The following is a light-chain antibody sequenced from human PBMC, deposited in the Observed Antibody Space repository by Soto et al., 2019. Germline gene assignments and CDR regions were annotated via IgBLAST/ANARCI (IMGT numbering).Light chain of an antibody. CDR3: QQYEDIPPT. J-gene: IGKJ5*01. CDR1: QDITNY. Sequence: DIQMTQSPSSLTASVGDSVTITCQASQDITNYLNWYQHKPGKAPKLLIYDASNLEPGVPSRFSGRGYGRDFTFTISRLQPEDTATYYCQQYEDIPPTFGQGPRLENK. V-gene: IGKV1-33*01. CDR2: DAS.